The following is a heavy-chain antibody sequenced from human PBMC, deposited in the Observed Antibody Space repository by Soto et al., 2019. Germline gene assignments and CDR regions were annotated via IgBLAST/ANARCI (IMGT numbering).Heavy chain of an antibody. D-gene: IGHD6-6*01. CDR3: ARREYSSSAGPFDYGMDV. V-gene: IGHV1-46*01. Sequence: ASVKVSFKASRYTFTNFYIHWLRKAPGQGLEWMGIINPSGGSTTYAQKFQGRVTITADESTSTAYMELSSLRSEDTAVYYCARREYSSSAGPFDYGMDVWGQGTTVTVSS. CDR2: INPSGGST. CDR1: RYTFTNFY. J-gene: IGHJ6*02.